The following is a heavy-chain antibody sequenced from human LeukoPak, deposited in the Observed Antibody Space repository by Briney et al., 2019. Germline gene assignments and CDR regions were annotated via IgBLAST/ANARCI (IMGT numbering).Heavy chain of an antibody. CDR3: ARQGCSGGSCYSPDTRYAFDI. CDR1: GGSISSYY. D-gene: IGHD2-15*01. J-gene: IGHJ3*02. Sequence: SETLSLTCTVSGGSISSYYWSWIRQPPGKGLEWIGYIYYSGSTNYNPSLKSRVTISVDTSKNQFSLKLSSVTAADTAMYYCARQGCSGGSCYSPDTRYAFDIWGQGKMVTVSS. CDR2: IYYSGST. V-gene: IGHV4-59*08.